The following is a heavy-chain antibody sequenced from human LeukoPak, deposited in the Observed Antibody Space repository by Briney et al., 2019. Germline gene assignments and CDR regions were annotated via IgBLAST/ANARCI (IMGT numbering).Heavy chain of an antibody. Sequence: HPGGSLRLSCAASEFTFSSYSMNWVCQAPGKGLEWVSAISGSGDSAYYADSVKGRFTISRDNSKNTLYLQVNSLRAEDTAVYYCAKGGPGFNWFDPWGQGTLVTVSS. CDR3: AKGGPGFNWFDP. CDR1: EFTFSSYS. J-gene: IGHJ5*02. V-gene: IGHV3-23*01. CDR2: ISGSGDSA.